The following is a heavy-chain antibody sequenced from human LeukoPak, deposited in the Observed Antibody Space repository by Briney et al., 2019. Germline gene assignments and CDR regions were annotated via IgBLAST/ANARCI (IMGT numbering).Heavy chain of an antibody. CDR1: GFTFTTYW. V-gene: IGHV3-7*01. J-gene: IGHJ4*02. D-gene: IGHD3-10*01. Sequence: GGSLRLSCAASGFTFTTYWVTWVRQAPGKGLEWVANIHNDGSEKYYVDSVKGRFTISRDNAKNSLYLQMNSLRAEDTAVYYCARLLVYGSGAEAFDYWGQGTLVTVSS. CDR2: IHNDGSEK. CDR3: ARLLVYGSGAEAFDY.